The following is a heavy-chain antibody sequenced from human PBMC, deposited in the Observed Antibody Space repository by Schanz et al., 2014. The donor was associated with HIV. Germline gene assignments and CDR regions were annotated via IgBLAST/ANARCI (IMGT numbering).Heavy chain of an antibody. J-gene: IGHJ4*02. CDR1: GFTFSRSA. V-gene: IGHV3-23*03. CDR3: AKGQRGVVRGDIDH. D-gene: IGHD3-10*01. CDR2: IDIAGTLT. Sequence: EVQLLESGGGLVQPGGSLRLSCTVSGFTFSRSAMTWVRQAPGKGLEWVSSIDIAGTLTYFADSVKGRFTISRDNSKNALYLQMNSLRAEDTAVYYCAKGQRGVVRGDIDHWGQGTLVTVSS.